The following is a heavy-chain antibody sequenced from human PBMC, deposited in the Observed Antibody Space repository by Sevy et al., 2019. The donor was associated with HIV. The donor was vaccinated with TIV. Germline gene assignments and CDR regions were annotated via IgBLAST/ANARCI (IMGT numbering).Heavy chain of an antibody. D-gene: IGHD2-2*01. CDR2: IYYSGST. V-gene: IGHV4-59*01. Sequence: SETLSLTCTVSGGSISSYYWSWIRQPPGKGLEWIGYIYYSGSTNSNPSLKSRVTISVDTSKNQFSLKLSSVTAADTAVYYCARDMLGYCSSTSCYAEGYFDYWGRGTLVTVSS. CDR1: GGSISSYY. CDR3: ARDMLGYCSSTSCYAEGYFDY. J-gene: IGHJ4*02.